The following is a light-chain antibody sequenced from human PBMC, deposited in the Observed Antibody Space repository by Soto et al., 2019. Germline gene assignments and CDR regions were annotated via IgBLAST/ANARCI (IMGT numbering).Light chain of an antibody. CDR2: GAS. CDR3: QHYVTSLTT. CDR1: QSVSSY. J-gene: IGKJ1*01. V-gene: IGKV3-20*01. Sequence: EIVLTQSPATLSLSPGERATLSCRASQSVSSYLAWYQQKPGQAPRLLIYGASSRATGIPDRFSGSGSGTEFTLTVDRLEPEDFAVYYCQHYVTSLTTFGQGTKVDI.